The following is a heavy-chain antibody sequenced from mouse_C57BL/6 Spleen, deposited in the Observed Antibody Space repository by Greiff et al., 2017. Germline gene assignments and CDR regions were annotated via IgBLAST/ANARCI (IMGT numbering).Heavy chain of an antibody. Sequence: VQRVESGPGLVAPSQSLSITCTVSGFSLTSYGVDWVRQPPGKGLEWLGVIWGGGSTTYNSPLMSGLGICKDNSKIQVVLTMNSLQTQDTAMYYCAIIYYYGSRRAMDYWGQGTSVTVSS. CDR1: GFSLTSYG. D-gene: IGHD1-1*01. CDR2: IWGGGST. V-gene: IGHV2-9*01. CDR3: AIIYYYGSRRAMDY. J-gene: IGHJ4*01.